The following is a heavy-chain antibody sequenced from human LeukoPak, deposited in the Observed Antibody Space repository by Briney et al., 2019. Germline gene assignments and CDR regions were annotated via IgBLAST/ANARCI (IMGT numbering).Heavy chain of an antibody. CDR3: ARDRDYDYVWGSYRPYMDV. CDR1: GYTFTSYG. Sequence: ASVKVSCKASGYTFTSYGISWVRQAPGQGLEWMGWISAYNGNTNYAQKRQGRVTMTTDTSTSTAYMELRSLRSDDTAVYYCARDRDYDYVWGSYRPYMDVWGKGTTVTVSS. J-gene: IGHJ6*03. D-gene: IGHD3-16*02. CDR2: ISAYNGNT. V-gene: IGHV1-18*01.